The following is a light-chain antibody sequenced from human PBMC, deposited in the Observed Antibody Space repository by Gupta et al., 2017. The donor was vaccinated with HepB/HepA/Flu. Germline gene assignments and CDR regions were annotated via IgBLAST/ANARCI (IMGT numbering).Light chain of an antibody. CDR3: CSYAGSYTWV. Sequence: QSALTPPRSVSGSPGQSVTISCTGTSSDVGRHNYVSWYQQHPGKAPKLMIYDVSNRPSGVPDRFSGSKSGNTASLTISGLQAEDEADYYCCSYAGSYTWVFGGGTKLTVL. CDR2: DVS. V-gene: IGLV2-11*01. CDR1: SSDVGRHNY. J-gene: IGLJ3*02.